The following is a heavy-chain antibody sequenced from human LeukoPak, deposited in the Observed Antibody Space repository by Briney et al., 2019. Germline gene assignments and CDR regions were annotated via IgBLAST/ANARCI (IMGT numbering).Heavy chain of an antibody. Sequence: SGTLSLTCAVSGVSITSVDWWSWVRQPPGKGLEGLGEIYHSGTTKYNPSLKSRLTISVDKSKDQFSLKLTSVTAADTAVYYCARRASLGRYIYYHGMDVWGQGTTVTVSS. CDR2: IYHSGTT. J-gene: IGHJ6*02. D-gene: IGHD1-26*01. V-gene: IGHV4-4*02. CDR1: GVSITSVDW. CDR3: ARRASLGRYIYYHGMDV.